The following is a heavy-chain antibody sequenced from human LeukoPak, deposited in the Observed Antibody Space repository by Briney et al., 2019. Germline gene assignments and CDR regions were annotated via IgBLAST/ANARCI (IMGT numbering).Heavy chain of an antibody. J-gene: IGHJ1*01. CDR1: GFTFSSFW. Sequence: GGFLRLSCAASGFTFSSFWMTWLRQAPGKGLEWVANIKPDGTENYYVDSVKGRFTISRDNAKNSLYLQMNGLRAEDTAVYYCAIQKADLITMVRGIIAFWGQGTLVTVSS. V-gene: IGHV3-7*01. D-gene: IGHD3-10*01. CDR2: IKPDGTEN. CDR3: AIQKADLITMVRGIIAF.